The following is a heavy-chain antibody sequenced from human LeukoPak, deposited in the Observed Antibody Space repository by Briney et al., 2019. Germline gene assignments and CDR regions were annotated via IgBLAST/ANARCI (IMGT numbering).Heavy chain of an antibody. J-gene: IGHJ4*02. CDR3: ARQLVGVKYFDF. Sequence: HGESLKISCKGSGYSFTAYWIHWVRLMPGKGLEWMGIIYPGDSDTRYSPSFQGQVTISVDKSITTAYLQWSSLKASDTAMYFCARQLVGVKYFDFWGQGTLVTVSS. CDR2: IYPGDSDT. D-gene: IGHD2-15*01. CDR1: GYSFTAYW. V-gene: IGHV5-51*01.